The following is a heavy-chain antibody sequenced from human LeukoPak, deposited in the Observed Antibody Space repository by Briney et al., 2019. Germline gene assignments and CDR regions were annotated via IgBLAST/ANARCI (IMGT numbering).Heavy chain of an antibody. CDR3: ARECYDSSGYYLDY. CDR1: GGSISSSSYY. Sequence: PSETLSLTCTVSGGSISSSSYYWGWIRQPPGKGLEWIGSIYYSGSTYYNPSLKSRVTISVDTSKNQFSLKLSSVTAADTAVYYCARECYDSSGYYLDYWGQGTLVTVSS. J-gene: IGHJ4*02. V-gene: IGHV4-39*07. CDR2: IYYSGST. D-gene: IGHD3-22*01.